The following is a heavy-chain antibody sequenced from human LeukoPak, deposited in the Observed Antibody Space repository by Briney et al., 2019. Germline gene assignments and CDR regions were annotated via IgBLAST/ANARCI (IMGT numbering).Heavy chain of an antibody. D-gene: IGHD3-10*01. CDR2: IYTSGST. CDR3: ARVLRLYYGSGSYRYGENAFDI. CDR1: GGSISSYY. Sequence: SETLSLTCTVSGGSISSYYWSWIRQPAGKGLEWIGRIYTSGSTNYNPSLKSRVTISVDTSKNQFSLKLSSVTAADTAVYYCARVLRLYYGSGSYRYGENAFDIWGQGTMVTVSS. V-gene: IGHV4-4*07. J-gene: IGHJ3*02.